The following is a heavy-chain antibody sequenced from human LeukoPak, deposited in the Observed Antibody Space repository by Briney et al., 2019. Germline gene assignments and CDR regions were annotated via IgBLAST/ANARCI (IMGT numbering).Heavy chain of an antibody. J-gene: IGHJ4*02. CDR1: GFTFSSYS. Sequence: PGGSLRLSCAASGFTFSSYSMNWVRQAPGKGLEWVSAISGGDSNTYYADSVKGRFTISRDNSQNTLYPQLNSLRADDTAVYYCAKETAVAARLIDYWGQGTLVTVSS. CDR2: ISGGDSNT. V-gene: IGHV3-23*01. D-gene: IGHD6-6*01. CDR3: AKETAVAARLIDY.